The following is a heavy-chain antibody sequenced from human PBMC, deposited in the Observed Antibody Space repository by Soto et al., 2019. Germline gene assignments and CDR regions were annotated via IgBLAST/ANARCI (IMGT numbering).Heavy chain of an antibody. V-gene: IGHV3-30-3*01. CDR2: ISSDATNK. D-gene: IGHD6-6*01. Sequence: QVQLVESGGGVVQPGRSLRLSCAASGFTFRDYAMHWVRQAPGKGLEWVPLISSDATNKYLADSVKGRFTISRDNSKNTLYLQMNSLRVEDTGLYYCARQGMAARKYYSTYLDVWGQGTTVIV. CDR3: ARQGMAARKYYSTYLDV. CDR1: GFTFRDYA. J-gene: IGHJ6*02.